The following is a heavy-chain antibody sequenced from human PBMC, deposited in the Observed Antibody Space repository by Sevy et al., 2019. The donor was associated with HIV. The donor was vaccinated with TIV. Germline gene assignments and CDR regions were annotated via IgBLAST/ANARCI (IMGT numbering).Heavy chain of an antibody. CDR1: GFTFSNYG. D-gene: IGHD3-22*01. J-gene: IGHJ4*02. Sequence: GGSLRLSCAASGFTFSNYGMHWVRQAPGKGLEWVAVIWNDGSNKYYADSVKRRFTNSRDNSKNTLYLQMNSLRGEDTAVYFCARGGDFNDRSAKRDFDYWGQGTLVTVSS. V-gene: IGHV3-33*01. CDR2: IWNDGSNK. CDR3: ARGGDFNDRSAKRDFDY.